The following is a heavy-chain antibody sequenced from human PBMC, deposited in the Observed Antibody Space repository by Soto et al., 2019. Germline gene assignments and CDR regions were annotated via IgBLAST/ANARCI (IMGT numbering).Heavy chain of an antibody. CDR2: ISSTTNYI. Sequence: LRLSCAASGFTCTRYSMNWVRQAPGKGLEWVSSISSTTNYIYYGDSMKGRFTISRDNAKNSLYLEMNSLRAEDTAVYYCARESEDLTSNFDYWGQGTLVTVSS. CDR3: ARESEDLTSNFDY. CDR1: GFTCTRYS. J-gene: IGHJ4*02. V-gene: IGHV3-21*06.